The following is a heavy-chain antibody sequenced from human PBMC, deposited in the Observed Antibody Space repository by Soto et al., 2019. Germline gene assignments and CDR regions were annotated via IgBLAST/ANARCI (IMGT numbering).Heavy chain of an antibody. Sequence: PSETLSLTCAVSGYSISSGHYWAWIRQPPGKGLEWIGSFYYTGSSYYNPSLKSRVSISVDTSKNQISLKLRFVTAADTAVYFCARAGPSDYSNFEYWGQGRLVTVSS. CDR3: ARAGPSDYSNFEY. J-gene: IGHJ4*02. D-gene: IGHD4-4*01. CDR2: FYYTGSS. CDR1: GYSISSGHY. V-gene: IGHV4-38-2*01.